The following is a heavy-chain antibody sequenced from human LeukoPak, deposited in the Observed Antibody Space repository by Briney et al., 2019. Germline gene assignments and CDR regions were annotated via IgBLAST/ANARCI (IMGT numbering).Heavy chain of an antibody. Sequence: PGGSLRLSCAASGFTFSSYVMSWVRQAPGKGLEWVSAISGSGGSTYYADSVKGRFTISRDNSKNTLYLQMNSLRAEDTAVYYCAKDLTVTTIRSGPLNGYYYYGMDVWGQGTTVTVSS. V-gene: IGHV3-23*01. CDR1: GFTFSSYV. J-gene: IGHJ6*02. D-gene: IGHD4-17*01. CDR2: ISGSGGST. CDR3: AKDLTVTTIRSGPLNGYYYYGMDV.